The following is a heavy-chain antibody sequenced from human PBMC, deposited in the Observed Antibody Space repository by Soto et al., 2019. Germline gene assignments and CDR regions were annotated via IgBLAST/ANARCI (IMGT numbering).Heavy chain of an antibody. CDR2: IYHSGST. CDR3: GWWLLFPGPRGYYGMDV. V-gene: IGHV4-4*02. D-gene: IGHD2-21*02. Sequence: SETRCLNRGVSGGSLSRSERLGWGRLPPRMGLEWIGEIYHSGSTNYNPSLKSRVTISVDKSKNQFSLKLSSVTAADTAVYYCGWWLLFPGPRGYYGMDVWGQGTTVTVSS. J-gene: IGHJ6*02. CDR1: GGSLSRSER.